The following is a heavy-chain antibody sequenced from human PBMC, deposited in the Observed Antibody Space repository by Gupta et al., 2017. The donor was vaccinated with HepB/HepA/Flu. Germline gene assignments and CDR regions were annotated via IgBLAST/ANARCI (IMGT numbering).Heavy chain of an antibody. D-gene: IGHD3-3*01. V-gene: IGHV3-23*01. CDR2: VIGGGTST. CDR3: AKRPSGVGW. CDR1: GFTFSSYA. J-gene: IGHJ4*02. Sequence: EMQLLESGGDLVQPGGSLRLSCAAYGFTFSSYAMTWVRQAPGKGLEWLSSVIGGGTSTWYADSVKGRFTISRDNSKNTLFLQMNSLRGEDTAGYYWAKRPSGVGWWCQVTLVTVSS.